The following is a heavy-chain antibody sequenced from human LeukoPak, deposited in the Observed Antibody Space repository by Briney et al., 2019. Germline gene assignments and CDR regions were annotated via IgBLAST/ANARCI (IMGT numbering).Heavy chain of an antibody. J-gene: IGHJ4*02. D-gene: IGHD3-16*02. CDR2: ISVYNGNT. CDR1: GYTFTSYG. V-gene: IGHV1-18*01. CDR3: ARVLATPYDYVWGNYPRAFDY. Sequence: ASVKVSCKASGYTFTSYGISWVRQAPGQGLEWMGWISVYNGNTNYARKVQDRVTMTTDTSTSTAYMELRSLRSDDTAVYYCARVLATPYDYVWGNYPRAFDYWGQGTLVTVSS.